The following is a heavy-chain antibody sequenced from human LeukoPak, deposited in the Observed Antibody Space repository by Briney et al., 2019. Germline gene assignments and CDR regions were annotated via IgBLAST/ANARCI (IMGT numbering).Heavy chain of an antibody. CDR2: IRYDGSNK. D-gene: IGHD3-22*01. CDR3: AKDYDSSGYYYPLYYYYYMDV. V-gene: IGHV3-30*02. Sequence: GGSLRLSCAASGFTFSSYGMHWVRQAPGKGLEWVAFIRYDGSNKYYADSVKGRFTISRDNSKNTLYLQMNSLRAEDTAVYYCAKDYDSSGYYYPLYYYYYMDVWGKGTTVTISS. CDR1: GFTFSSYG. J-gene: IGHJ6*03.